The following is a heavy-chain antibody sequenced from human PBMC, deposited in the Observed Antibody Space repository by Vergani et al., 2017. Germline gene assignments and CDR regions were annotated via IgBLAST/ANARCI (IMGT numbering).Heavy chain of an antibody. Sequence: QVQLVQSGAEVKKPGSSVKVSCKASGGTFSSYAISWVRQAPGQGLEWMGGIIPIFGTANYAQKFQGRVTMTRDTSISTAYMELNSLRAEDTAVYYCARSLREDTAMVTGWFDPWGQGTLVTVSS. V-gene: IGHV1-69*06. D-gene: IGHD5-18*01. CDR3: ARSLREDTAMVTGWFDP. CDR2: IIPIFGTA. J-gene: IGHJ5*02. CDR1: GGTFSSYA.